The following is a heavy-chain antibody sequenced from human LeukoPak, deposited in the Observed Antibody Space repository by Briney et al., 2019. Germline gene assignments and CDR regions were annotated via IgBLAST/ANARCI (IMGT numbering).Heavy chain of an antibody. J-gene: IGHJ4*02. CDR2: ISDSGGS. D-gene: IGHD1-26*01. CDR3: ARRSGWEPYFDY. CDR1: GGSVSSGISY. V-gene: IGHV4-61*01. Sequence: PSETLSLTCSVSGGSVSSGISYWSWIRQPPGEGLEWIAYISDSGGSDYNPSLRGRVTISLDTSKNQFSLRLTSVTAADTAVYYCARRSGWEPYFDYWGQGTLVTVSS.